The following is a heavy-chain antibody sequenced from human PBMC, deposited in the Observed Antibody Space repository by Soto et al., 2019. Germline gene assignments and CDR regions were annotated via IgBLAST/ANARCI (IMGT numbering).Heavy chain of an antibody. D-gene: IGHD2-8*01. V-gene: IGHV1-18*04. Sequence: QVQLVQSGAEVKKPGASVKVSWKASGYTFTSYGISWVRQAPGQGREWMGWLSAYNGNTKYAQKLQGRVTMTTDTSKSTAYMELGSLRSDGTAVDYCARDPLAGMLYTLYYDYGMDVWGQGTTVTVSS. J-gene: IGHJ6*02. CDR1: GYTFTSYG. CDR2: LSAYNGNT. CDR3: ARDPLAGMLYTLYYDYGMDV.